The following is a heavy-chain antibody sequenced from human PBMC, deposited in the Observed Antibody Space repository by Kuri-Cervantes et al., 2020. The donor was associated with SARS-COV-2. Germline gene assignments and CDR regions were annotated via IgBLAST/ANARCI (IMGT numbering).Heavy chain of an antibody. CDR2: IWYDGSNK. CDR3: ARDPKIYRSYYYYMDV. J-gene: IGHJ6*03. D-gene: IGHD3-16*02. Sequence: GGSLRLSCAASGFTFSSYGMHWVRQAPGKGLEWVAVIWYDGSNKYYADSVKGRFTISRDNSKNTLYLQMSSLRAEDTAVYYCARDPKIYRSYYYYMDVWGKGTTVTVSS. V-gene: IGHV3-33*01. CDR1: GFTFSSYG.